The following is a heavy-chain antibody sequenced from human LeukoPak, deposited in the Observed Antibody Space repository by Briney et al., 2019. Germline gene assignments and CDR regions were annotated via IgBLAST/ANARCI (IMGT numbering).Heavy chain of an antibody. CDR2: IYYSGST. J-gene: IGHJ5*02. Sequence: SETLSLTCTVSGGSISSYYWSRIRQPPGKGLEWIGYIYYSGSTNYNPSLKSRVTISVDTSKNQFSLKLSSVTAADTAVYYCARAASYYGSGSYLEQENWFDPWGQGTLVTVSS. CDR3: ARAASYYGSGSYLEQENWFDP. CDR1: GGSISSYY. V-gene: IGHV4-59*01. D-gene: IGHD3-10*01.